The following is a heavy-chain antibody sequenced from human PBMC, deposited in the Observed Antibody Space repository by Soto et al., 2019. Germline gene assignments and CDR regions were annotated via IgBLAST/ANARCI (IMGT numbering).Heavy chain of an antibody. D-gene: IGHD3-22*01. CDR2: VSYDGSKQ. J-gene: IGHJ4*02. CDR1: GFTFSNYA. CDR3: ARDRVYYYDNSGYYNFDY. V-gene: IGHV3-30-3*01. Sequence: QVQLVESGGGVVQPGRSLRVSCAASGFTFSNYAMHWVRQAPGKGLEWVAVVSYDGSKQFYADSVEGRFTISRDSSKSTLDLHMDNLRDEDTAVYYFARDRVYYYDNSGYYNFDYWGQGTLVTVSS.